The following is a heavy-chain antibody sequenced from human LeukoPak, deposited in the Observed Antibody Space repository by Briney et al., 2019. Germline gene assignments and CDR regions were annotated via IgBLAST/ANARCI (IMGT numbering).Heavy chain of an antibody. Sequence: SETLSLTCAVYGGSFSGYYWSWVRQPPGKGLEWSGEINHSGSTNYNPSLKSRVTISVDTSKNQFSLKLSSVTAADTAVYYCARVGSGAFDYWGQGTLVTVSS. V-gene: IGHV4-34*01. J-gene: IGHJ4*02. CDR3: ARVGSGAFDY. CDR1: GGSFSGYY. D-gene: IGHD3-10*01. CDR2: INHSGST.